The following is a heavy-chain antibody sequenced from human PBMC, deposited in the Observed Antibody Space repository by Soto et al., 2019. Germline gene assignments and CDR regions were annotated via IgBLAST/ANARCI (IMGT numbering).Heavy chain of an antibody. CDR3: AHAGDFDLLSFDR. CDR2: IYWDDDK. Sequence: SGPYAGEPAQTLTLTCAFSGFSLTTTRMGVAWIRQPPGKALEWLALIYWDDDKRYSPSLKNRLTVSKDTSTNRVVLTITNISPDDTGTYFCAHAGDFDLLSFDRWGPGTLVTVSS. D-gene: IGHD2-15*01. V-gene: IGHV2-5*02. J-gene: IGHJ4*02. CDR1: GFSLTTTRMG.